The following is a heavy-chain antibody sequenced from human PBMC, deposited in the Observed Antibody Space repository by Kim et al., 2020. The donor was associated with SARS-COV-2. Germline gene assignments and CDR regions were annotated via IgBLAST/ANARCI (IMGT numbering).Heavy chain of an antibody. Sequence: ASVKVSCKASGYTFTSYAMHWVRQAPGQRLEWMGWINAGNGNTKYSQKFQGRVTITRDTSASTAYMELSSLRSEDTAVYYCARWTGGILLNYYGMDVWGQGTTVTVSS. CDR3: ARWTGGILLNYYGMDV. CDR1: GYTFTSYA. V-gene: IGHV1-3*01. CDR2: INAGNGNT. D-gene: IGHD3-16*01. J-gene: IGHJ6*02.